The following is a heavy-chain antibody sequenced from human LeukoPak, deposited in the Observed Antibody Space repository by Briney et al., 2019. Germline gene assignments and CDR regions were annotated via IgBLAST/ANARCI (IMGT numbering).Heavy chain of an antibody. V-gene: IGHV3-33*01. CDR1: GLTFSSYG. D-gene: IGHD6-13*01. J-gene: IGHJ3*02. Sequence: GGSLRLSCAASGLTFSSYGMHWVRQAPGKGLEWVAVIWYDGSNKYYADSVKGRFTISRDNSKNTLYLQMNGLRAEDTAVYYCAREGGIAAAGPHAFDIWGQGTMVTVSS. CDR2: IWYDGSNK. CDR3: AREGGIAAAGPHAFDI.